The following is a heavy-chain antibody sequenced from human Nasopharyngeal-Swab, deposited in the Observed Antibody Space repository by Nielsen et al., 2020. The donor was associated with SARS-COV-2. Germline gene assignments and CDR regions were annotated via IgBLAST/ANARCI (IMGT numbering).Heavy chain of an antibody. CDR1: GGSIISYL. V-gene: IGHV4-59*12. D-gene: IGHD6-19*01. J-gene: IGHJ4*02. CDR2: TYYSGST. CDR3: ASRQWLGGEIDY. Sequence: SETLSLTCTVSGGSIISYLWTWIRQPPGKGLEWIGNTYYSGSTHYNPSLESRVTISVDTSKDQFSLELSSATAADTAVYYCASRQWLGGEIDYWGQGTLVTVSS.